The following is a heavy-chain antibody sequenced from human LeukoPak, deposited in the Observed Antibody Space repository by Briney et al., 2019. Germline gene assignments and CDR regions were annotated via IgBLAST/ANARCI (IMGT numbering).Heavy chain of an antibody. Sequence: PSETLSLTCAVSGGSISSGTYSWTWMRQPPGKGLEWIGYIYNSGSTFNNPSLTSRVTISVDTSKNQFSLKLSSVTAADTAMYYCAREGGNGSGGSCYSGAFDIWGQGTLVTVSS. J-gene: IGHJ3*02. CDR3: AREGGNGSGGSCYSGAFDI. CDR2: IYNSGST. V-gene: IGHV4-30-4*07. D-gene: IGHD2-15*01. CDR1: GGSISSGTYS.